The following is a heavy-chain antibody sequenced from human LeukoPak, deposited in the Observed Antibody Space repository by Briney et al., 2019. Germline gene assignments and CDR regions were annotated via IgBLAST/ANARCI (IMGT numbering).Heavy chain of an antibody. D-gene: IGHD6-19*01. CDR2: IIPIFGTA. Sequence: SVKVSCKASGGTFSSYAISWVRQAPGQGLEWMGGIIPIFGTANYAQKFQGGVTITADESTSTAYMELSSLRSEDTAVYYCASHFGRYSSGWYLYYFDYWGQGTLVTVSS. V-gene: IGHV1-69*01. J-gene: IGHJ4*02. CDR1: GGTFSSYA. CDR3: ASHFGRYSSGWYLYYFDY.